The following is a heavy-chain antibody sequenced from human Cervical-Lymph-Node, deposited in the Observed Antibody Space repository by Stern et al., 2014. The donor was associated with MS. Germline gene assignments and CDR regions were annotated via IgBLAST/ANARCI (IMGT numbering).Heavy chain of an antibody. D-gene: IGHD3-3*01. CDR1: GYIFTGYY. CDR2: IKPNTGGT. J-gene: IGHJ6*02. CDR3: ARDQRGITIFGVVTDYYYLGMDV. Sequence: QVQLVQSGAEVKKPGASVKVSCKTSGYIFTGYYIHWVRQAPGQGLAWMAWIKPNTGGTKYAQKFQGRVTMSRDTSISTAYVELSSLTSDDTAVYYCARDQRGITIFGVVTDYYYLGMDVWGQGTTVTVSS. V-gene: IGHV1-2*02.